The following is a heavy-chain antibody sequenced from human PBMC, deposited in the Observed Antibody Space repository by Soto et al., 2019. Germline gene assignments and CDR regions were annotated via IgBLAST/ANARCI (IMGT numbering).Heavy chain of an antibody. V-gene: IGHV4-59*08. J-gene: IGHJ3*02. CDR2: IYYSGST. D-gene: IGHD5-12*01. CDR1: GGSISSYY. CDR3: ARHGGYVPANALAI. Sequence: PSETLSLTCTVSGGSISSYYWSWIRQPPGKGLEWIGYIYYSGSTNYNPSLKSRVTISIDTSKNQFSLKLSSVTAADTAVYYCARHGGYVPANALAIWGQGTMVTVSS.